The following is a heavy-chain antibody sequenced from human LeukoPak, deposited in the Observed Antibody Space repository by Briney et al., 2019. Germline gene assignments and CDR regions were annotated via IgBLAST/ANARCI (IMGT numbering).Heavy chain of an antibody. D-gene: IGHD2-15*01. CDR3: AIHILGYCSGGSCYPMYYYMDV. CDR2: IYPGDSDT. CDR1: GYNFTSYW. J-gene: IGHJ6*03. Sequence: GESLKISCKGSGYNFTSYWIAWVRQMPGKGLEWMGIIYPGDSDTRYSPSFQGQVTISADKSISTAYLQWSSLKASDTAMYYCAIHILGYCSGGSCYPMYYYMDVWGKGTTVTVSS. V-gene: IGHV5-51*01.